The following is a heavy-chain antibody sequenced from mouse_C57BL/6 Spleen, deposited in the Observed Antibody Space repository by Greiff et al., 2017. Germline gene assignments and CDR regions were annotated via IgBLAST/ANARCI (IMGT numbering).Heavy chain of an antibody. J-gene: IGHJ4*01. CDR2: IYPRSGNT. V-gene: IGHV1-81*01. Sequence: VHLVESGAELARPGASVKLSCKASGYTFTSYGISWVKQRPGQGLEWIGEIYPRSGNTYYNEKFKGKATLTADKSSSTAYMELRSLTSEDSAVYFCARKAMDDGGQGTSVTVSS. CDR1: GYTFTSYG. CDR3: ARKAMDD.